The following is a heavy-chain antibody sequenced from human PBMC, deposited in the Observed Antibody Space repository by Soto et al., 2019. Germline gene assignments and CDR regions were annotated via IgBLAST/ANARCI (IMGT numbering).Heavy chain of an antibody. CDR2: IYWDHDK. D-gene: IGHD5-12*01. J-gene: IGHJ4*02. V-gene: IGHV2-5*02. Sequence: QITVKESGLTLVKPTETLTLTCTFSGFSLSSIGMGVGWIRQPPGKALEWLALIYWDHDKPYSPSLSSRLTITKDPSKNEVDLTMTNMDPVDTATYYCALLTRGVYDSGRLWEKFDYWGQGTLVTVSS. CDR3: ALLTRGVYDSGRLWEKFDY. CDR1: GFSLSSIGMG.